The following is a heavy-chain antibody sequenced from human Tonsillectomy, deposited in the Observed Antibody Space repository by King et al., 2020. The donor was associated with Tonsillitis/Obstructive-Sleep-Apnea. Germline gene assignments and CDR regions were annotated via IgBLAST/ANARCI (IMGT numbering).Heavy chain of an antibody. V-gene: IGHV1-46*01. J-gene: IGHJ4*02. D-gene: IGHD3-9*01. CDR3: ARDHVLTYYDILTSPYYFDY. CDR1: GYTFTSYY. Sequence: EQLVQSGAEVKKPGASVKVSCKASGYTFTSYYMHWVRQAPGQGLEWMGIINPSGGSTSYAQKFQGRVTMTRDTSTSTVYMELSSLRSEDTAVYYCARDHVLTYYDILTSPYYFDYWGQGTLVTVSS. CDR2: INPSGGST.